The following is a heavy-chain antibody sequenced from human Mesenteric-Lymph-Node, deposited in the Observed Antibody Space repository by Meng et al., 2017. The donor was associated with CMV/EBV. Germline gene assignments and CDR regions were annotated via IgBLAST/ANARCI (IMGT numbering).Heavy chain of an antibody. CDR2: NIPIFGTA. Sequence: CKGSGGTFSSYAISWGRQAPGQGLEGMGGNIPIFGTANYAQKFQGRVTITTDESTSTADMELSSLRSEDTAVYYCARDDWNYAGYFDYWGQGTLVTVSS. D-gene: IGHD1-7*01. CDR1: GGTFSSYA. CDR3: ARDDWNYAGYFDY. V-gene: IGHV1-69*05. J-gene: IGHJ4*02.